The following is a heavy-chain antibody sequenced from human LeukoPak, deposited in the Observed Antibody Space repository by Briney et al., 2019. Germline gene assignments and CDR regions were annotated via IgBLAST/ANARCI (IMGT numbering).Heavy chain of an antibody. V-gene: IGHV3-33*01. D-gene: IGHD6-19*01. J-gene: IGHJ4*02. CDR1: GFTFSNYG. CDR2: IWYDGSNK. Sequence: RGSLRLSCAAYGFTFSNYGIHWVRQAPGKGLEWVALIWYDGSNKFYADSVKGRFTISRDNSKNTLYLQMNSLRAEDTAVYYCARWRAGIAVAVDYWGQGTLVTVSS. CDR3: ARWRAGIAVAVDY.